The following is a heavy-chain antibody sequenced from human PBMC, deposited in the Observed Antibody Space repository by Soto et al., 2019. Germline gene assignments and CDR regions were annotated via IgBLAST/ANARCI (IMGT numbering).Heavy chain of an antibody. CDR2: MNPNSGNT. V-gene: IGHV1-8*01. Sequence: QVQLVQSGAEVKRPGASVRVSCKASGYSFTYYDITWVRQATGQGLEWMGWMNPNSGNTGFAQKFQGRLTMARDTSTSTAYMELSSLRSEDTAVYFCGRLSGRYQTDSWGQGTLVSVSS. J-gene: IGHJ4*02. CDR1: GYSFTYYD. D-gene: IGHD2-2*01. CDR3: GRLSGRYQTDS.